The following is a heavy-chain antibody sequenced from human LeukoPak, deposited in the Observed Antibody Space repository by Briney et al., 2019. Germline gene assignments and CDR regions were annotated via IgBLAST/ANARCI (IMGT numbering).Heavy chain of an antibody. CDR2: MNPNSGNT. D-gene: IGHD3-10*01. CDR1: GYTFTSYD. V-gene: IGHV1-8*01. Sequence: ASVTVSCKASGYTFTSYDINWVRQATGQGLEWMGWMNPNSGNTGYAQKFQGRVTMTRNTSISTAYMELSSLRSEDTAVYYCARAAYYGSGSYSKRVYYFDYWGQGTLVTVSS. CDR3: ARAAYYGSGSYSKRVYYFDY. J-gene: IGHJ4*02.